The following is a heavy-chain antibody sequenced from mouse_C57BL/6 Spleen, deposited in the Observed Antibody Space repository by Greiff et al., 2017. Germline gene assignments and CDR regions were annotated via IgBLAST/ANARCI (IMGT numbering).Heavy chain of an antibody. D-gene: IGHD1-1*01. V-gene: IGHV1-9*01. J-gene: IGHJ3*01. CDR3: AGAGYYGRSPAWFAY. Sequence: QVQLQQSGAELMKPGASVKLSCKATGYTFTGYWIEWVKQRPGHGLEWIGEILPGSGSTNYNAKFKGKATFTADTSSNTAYMQLSSLTTEDSAISYYAGAGYYGRSPAWFAYWGQGTLVTVSA. CDR2: ILPGSGST. CDR1: GYTFTGYW.